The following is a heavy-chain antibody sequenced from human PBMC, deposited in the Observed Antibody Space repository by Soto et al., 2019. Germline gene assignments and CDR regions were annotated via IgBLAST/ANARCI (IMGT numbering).Heavy chain of an antibody. J-gene: IGHJ6*02. CDR1: GGSISSYY. Sequence: PSETLSLTCTVSGGSISSYYWSWIRQPPGKGLEWIGYIYYSGSTNYNPSLKSRVTISVDTSKNQFSLKLSSVTAADTAVYYCARDRRVGATTRYYGMDVGGQGTTVTVSS. CDR2: IYYSGST. CDR3: ARDRRVGATTRYYGMDV. D-gene: IGHD1-26*01. V-gene: IGHV4-59*01.